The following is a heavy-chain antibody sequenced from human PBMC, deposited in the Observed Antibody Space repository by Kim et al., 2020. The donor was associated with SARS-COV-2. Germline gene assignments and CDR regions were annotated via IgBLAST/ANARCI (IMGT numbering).Heavy chain of an antibody. V-gene: IGHV3-48*02. J-gene: IGHJ6*02. CDR3: AREGSNWNYPFDYYYGMDV. CDR2: ISSSSSTI. CDR1: GFTFSSYS. Sequence: GGSLRLSCAASGFTFSSYSMNWVRQAPGKGLEWVSYISSSSSTIYYADSVKGRFTISRDNAKNSLYLQMNSLRDEDTAVYYCAREGSNWNYPFDYYYGMDVWGQGTTVTVSS. D-gene: IGHD1-7*01.